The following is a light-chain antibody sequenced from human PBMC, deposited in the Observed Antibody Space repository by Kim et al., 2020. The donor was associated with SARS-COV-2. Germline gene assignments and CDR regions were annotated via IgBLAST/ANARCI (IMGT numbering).Light chain of an antibody. J-gene: IGKJ2*03. CDR1: QSVLYSSNSKSA. Sequence: RANINCKSSQSVLYSSNSKSACAWYQRKSVQPPKLLLYWAPTRESGVPDRFSGSGSGTDFTLTISGLQAEDVAVYYCQQFFAAPPSFGQGTKLEI. CDR2: WAP. V-gene: IGKV4-1*01. CDR3: QQFFAAPPS.